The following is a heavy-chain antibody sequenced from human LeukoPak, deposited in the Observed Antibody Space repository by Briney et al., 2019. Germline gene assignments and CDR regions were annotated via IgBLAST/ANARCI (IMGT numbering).Heavy chain of an antibody. D-gene: IGHD6-19*01. CDR1: GFTFSSYA. Sequence: GGSLRLSCAASGFTFSSYAMSWVRQAPGKGLEWVSAISGSGGSTYYAGSVKGRFTISRDNSKNTLYLQMNSLRAEDTAVYYCAKEGHSSGRYGGGFLDYWGQGTLVTVSS. CDR2: ISGSGGST. V-gene: IGHV3-23*01. CDR3: AKEGHSSGRYGGGFLDY. J-gene: IGHJ4*02.